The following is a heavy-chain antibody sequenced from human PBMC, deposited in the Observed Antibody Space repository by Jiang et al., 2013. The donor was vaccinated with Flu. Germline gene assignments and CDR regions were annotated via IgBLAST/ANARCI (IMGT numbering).Heavy chain of an antibody. Sequence: LLKPSETLSLTCTVSGASISIYYWSWIRQPPGKGLEWIGYIYDSGSANYNPSLKSRVTMSLDTSKNQFSLHLRSVTAADTAVYYCARDSQAAAFDHWGQGTLVTVSS. J-gene: IGHJ4*02. D-gene: IGHD6-25*01. V-gene: IGHV4-59*01. CDR1: GASISIYY. CDR3: ARDSQAAAFDH. CDR2: IYDSGSA.